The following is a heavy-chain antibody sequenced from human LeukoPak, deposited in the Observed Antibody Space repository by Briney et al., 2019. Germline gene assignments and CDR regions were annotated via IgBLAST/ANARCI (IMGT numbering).Heavy chain of an antibody. Sequence: PGGSLRLSCAASGFTFSSYAMSWVRQAPGKGLEWVSAISGSGGSTYYADSVKGRFTISRDNSKNTLYLQMNSLRAEDTAVYYCAKDGSYYYDSSGYDQFDFWGQGTLVTVSS. J-gene: IGHJ4*02. V-gene: IGHV3-23*01. D-gene: IGHD3-22*01. CDR2: ISGSGGST. CDR1: GFTFSSYA. CDR3: AKDGSYYYDSSGYDQFDF.